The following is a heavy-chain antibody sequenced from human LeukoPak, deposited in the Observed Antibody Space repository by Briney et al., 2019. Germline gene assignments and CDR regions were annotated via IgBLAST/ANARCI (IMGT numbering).Heavy chain of an antibody. CDR3: TRDWLEYSSSSGIGY. J-gene: IGHJ4*02. D-gene: IGHD6-6*01. CDR1: GGSISSGNW. CDR2: IFHSGST. Sequence: PSETLSLTCAVSGGSISSGNWWSWVRQPPGKGLEWIGEIFHSGSTNYYPSLKSRVTISVNKSKNQFSLKLSSVTAADTAVYYCTRDWLEYSSSSGIGYWGQGTLVTVSS. V-gene: IGHV4-4*02.